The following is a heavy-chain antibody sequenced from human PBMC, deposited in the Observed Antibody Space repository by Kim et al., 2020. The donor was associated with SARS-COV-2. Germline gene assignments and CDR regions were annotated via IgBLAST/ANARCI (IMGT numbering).Heavy chain of an antibody. V-gene: IGHV4-34*01. Sequence: SETLSLTCAVYGGSFSGYYWSWIRQPPGKGLEWIGEINHSGSTNYNPSLKSRVTISVDTSKNQFPLKLSSVTAADTAVYYCARARKNIVAVATTRLRGMSCWGQGTLVTVSS. D-gene: IGHD5-12*01. J-gene: IGHJ4*02. CDR2: INHSGST. CDR3: ARARKNIVAVATTRLRGMSC. CDR1: GGSFSGYY.